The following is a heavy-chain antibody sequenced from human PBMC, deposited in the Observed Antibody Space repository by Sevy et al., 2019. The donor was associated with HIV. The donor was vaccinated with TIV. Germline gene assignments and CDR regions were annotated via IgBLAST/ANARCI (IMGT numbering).Heavy chain of an antibody. J-gene: IGHJ3*02. CDR1: GFAFSDYA. V-gene: IGHV3-30-3*01. Sequence: GGSQRLSCEAFGFAFSDYAMHWVRQVPGKGLEWLAVVSYDRSNTSYADSVKGRFTVSRDNSKNTLYLQMNSLRRDDTAVFYCARFPPQRAFDIWGQGTTVTVSS. CDR3: ARFPPQRAFDI. CDR2: VSYDRSNT.